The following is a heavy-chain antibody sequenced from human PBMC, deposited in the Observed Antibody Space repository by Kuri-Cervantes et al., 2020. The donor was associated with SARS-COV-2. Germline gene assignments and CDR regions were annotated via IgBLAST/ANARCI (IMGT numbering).Heavy chain of an antibody. J-gene: IGHJ4*02. V-gene: IGHV3-23*01. CDR2: ISGSGGST. D-gene: IGHD3-3*01. CDR3: AKDYSVLRFLGGRGGFDY. CDR1: GFTVSSNY. Sequence: GESLKISCAASGFTVSSNYMSWVRQAPGKGLEWVSAISGSGGSTYYADSVKGLFTISRDNSKNTLYLQMNSLRAEDTAVYYCAKDYSVLRFLGGRGGFDYWGQGTLVTVSS.